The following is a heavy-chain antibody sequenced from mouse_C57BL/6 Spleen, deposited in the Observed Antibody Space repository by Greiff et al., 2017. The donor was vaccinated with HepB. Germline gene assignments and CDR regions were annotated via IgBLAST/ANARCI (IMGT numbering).Heavy chain of an antibody. CDR2: IWGVGST. D-gene: IGHD2-1*01. CDR1: GFSLTSYG. Sequence: VKLQESGPGLVAPSQRLSITCTVSGFSLTSYGVDWVRQSPGKGLEWLGVIWGVGSTNYNSALKSRLSISKDNSKSQVFLKMNSLQTDDTAMYYCASLYSRGFAYWGQGTLVTVSA. V-gene: IGHV2-6*01. J-gene: IGHJ3*01. CDR3: ASLYSRGFAY.